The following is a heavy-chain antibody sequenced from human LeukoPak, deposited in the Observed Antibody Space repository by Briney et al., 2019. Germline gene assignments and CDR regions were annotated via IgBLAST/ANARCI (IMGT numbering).Heavy chain of an antibody. CDR3: ARDGGSGFDY. CDR1: GGSISRYY. J-gene: IGHJ4*02. Sequence: SETLSLTCTVSGGSISRYYWTWIRQPPGKGLEWIGYIYYSGSTNYNPSLKSRLTISVDTSKNQVSLKLTSVTSADTAVYYGARDGGSGFDYCGLGNLVT. D-gene: IGHD3-10*01. V-gene: IGHV4-59*01. CDR2: IYYSGST.